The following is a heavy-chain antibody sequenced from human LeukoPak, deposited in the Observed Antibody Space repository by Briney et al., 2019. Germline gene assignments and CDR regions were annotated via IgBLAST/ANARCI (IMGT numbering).Heavy chain of an antibody. CDR2: IIPILGIA. V-gene: IGHV1-69*04. CDR1: GGTFSSYA. CDR3: ASGAVTTFGSGFDP. Sequence: SVKVSCKASGGTFSSYAISWVRQAPGQGLEWMGRIIPILGIANYAQKFQGRVTITADKSTSTAYMELSSLRSEDTAVYYCASGAVTTFGSGFDPWGQGTLVTVSS. J-gene: IGHJ5*02. D-gene: IGHD3-16*01.